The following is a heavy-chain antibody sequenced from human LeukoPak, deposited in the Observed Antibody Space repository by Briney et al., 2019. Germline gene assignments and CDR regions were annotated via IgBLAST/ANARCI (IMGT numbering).Heavy chain of an antibody. Sequence: PSQTLSLTCTVSGGSISSGDCNWSWIRQPPGKGLEWIGYIYYSGSTYYNPSLKSRVTMSVDTSKNQLSLKLSYVTAADTAVYHCVRLQPNTGEWAFDIWGQGTLVSVSS. J-gene: IGHJ3*02. CDR2: IYYSGST. D-gene: IGHD1-1*01. CDR3: VRLQPNTGEWAFDI. V-gene: IGHV4-30-4*08. CDR1: GGSISSGDCN.